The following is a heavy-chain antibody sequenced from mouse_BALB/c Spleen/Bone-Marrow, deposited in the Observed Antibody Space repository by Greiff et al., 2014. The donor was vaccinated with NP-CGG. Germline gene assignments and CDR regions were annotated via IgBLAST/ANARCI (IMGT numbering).Heavy chain of an antibody. CDR1: GFSLTDYG. D-gene: IGHD1-1*01. V-gene: IGHV2-6-5*01. CDR2: IWGGGST. Sequence: VQVVESGPGLVAPSQSLSITCTVSGFSLTDYGVSWIRQPPGKGLEWLGVIWGGGSTYYNSALKSRLSISKDNSKSQVFLKLNSLQTVDTAMYYCAKLGRSYYYFDVWGAGTTVTVSS. CDR3: AKLGRSYYYFDV. J-gene: IGHJ1*01.